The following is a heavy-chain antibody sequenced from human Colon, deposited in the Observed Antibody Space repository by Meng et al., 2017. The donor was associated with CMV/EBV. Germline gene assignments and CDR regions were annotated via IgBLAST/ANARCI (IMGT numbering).Heavy chain of an antibody. CDR2: VRYDGGDK. D-gene: IGHD3-22*01. J-gene: IGHJ4*02. V-gene: IGHV3-30*02. Sequence: GGSLRLSCAASGFTFSSYGMHWVRQAPGKGLEWVAFVRYDGGDKFYADSVKGRFTISRDNSKNTLYLQMNSLRAEDTAVYYCAKDAHYYDSSGLGGFWGQGTLVTVSS. CDR3: AKDAHYYDSSGLGGF. CDR1: GFTFSSYG.